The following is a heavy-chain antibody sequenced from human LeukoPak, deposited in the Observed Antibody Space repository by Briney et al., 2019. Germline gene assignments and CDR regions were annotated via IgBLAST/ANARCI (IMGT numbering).Heavy chain of an antibody. CDR3: ARGCSGGSCYGY. J-gene: IGHJ4*02. Sequence: GGSLRLSCAASGFTFSNNIMKWVRQAPGKGLEWISSISSSSGYIYYADSVKGRFTISRDNAENSLFLQVNSLRAEDTAVYYCARGCSGGSCYGYWGQGTLVTVSS. CDR1: GFTFSNNI. CDR2: ISSSSGYI. V-gene: IGHV3-21*01. D-gene: IGHD2-15*01.